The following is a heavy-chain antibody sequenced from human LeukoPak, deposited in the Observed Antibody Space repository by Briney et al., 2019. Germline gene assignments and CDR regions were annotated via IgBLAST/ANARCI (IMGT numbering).Heavy chain of an antibody. CDR2: IVGSGAAT. V-gene: IGHV3-23*01. J-gene: IGHJ4*02. CDR3: AGSRGGSFYSSLGY. D-gene: IGHD2-15*01. CDR1: GFTFSNNA. Sequence: GGSLRLSCAASGFTFSNNAMTWVRQAPGKGLEWVSTIVGSGAATYYADSVKGRFTISRDISENTLYLQMSSLRAEDTAVYYCAGSRGGSFYSSLGYWGQGTLVIVSS.